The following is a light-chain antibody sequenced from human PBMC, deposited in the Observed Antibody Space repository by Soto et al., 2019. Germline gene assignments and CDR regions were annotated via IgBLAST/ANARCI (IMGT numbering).Light chain of an antibody. CDR3: QKYGSSPLT. V-gene: IGKV3-20*01. J-gene: IGKJ4*01. Sequence: DIVLTQSPGTLSLSPGERATLSCRASQSVSNSFLAWYQQKPGQAPRLLIYAASIRATGIAYKFSGSGSGTNFTLTITRLEPEDFAVYYCQKYGSSPLTFGGGTTVEIK. CDR2: AAS. CDR1: QSVSNSF.